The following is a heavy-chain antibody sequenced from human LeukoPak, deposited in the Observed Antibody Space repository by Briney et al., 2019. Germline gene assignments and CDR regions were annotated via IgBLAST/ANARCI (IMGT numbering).Heavy chain of an antibody. CDR3: AKDPRGAMVRGGYDY. Sequence: GGSLRLSCAASDFSFITYAMSWVRRAPGKGLEWVSAISGSGGSTYYADSVKGRFTISRDNSKNTLHLQMNSLRAEDTAVYYCAKDPRGAMVRGGYDYWGQGTLVTVSS. CDR2: ISGSGGST. V-gene: IGHV3-23*01. J-gene: IGHJ4*02. D-gene: IGHD3-10*01. CDR1: DFSFITYA.